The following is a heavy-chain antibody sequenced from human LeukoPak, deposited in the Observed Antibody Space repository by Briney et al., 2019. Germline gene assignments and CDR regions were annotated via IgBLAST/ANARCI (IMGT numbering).Heavy chain of an antibody. Sequence: SQTLSLTCAISGDSVSSNSAAWNWIRQSPSGGLEWLGRTSYRSKWYNDFALSVESRITINPDTSKNQFSLQLNSVTPEDTAVYYCARDPAGDLAFDIWGQGTMVTVSS. CDR2: TSYRSKWYN. J-gene: IGHJ3*02. CDR3: ARDPAGDLAFDI. V-gene: IGHV6-1*01. CDR1: GDSVSSNSAA.